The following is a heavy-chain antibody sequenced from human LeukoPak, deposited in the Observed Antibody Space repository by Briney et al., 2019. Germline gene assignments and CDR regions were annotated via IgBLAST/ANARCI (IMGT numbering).Heavy chain of an antibody. J-gene: IGHJ5*02. CDR3: LRVNVVTTSPWSWGPKKIGQEVKWAGP. V-gene: IGHV1-18*01. Sequence: GASVKVSCKTSGYTFSSYDITWVRQAPGQGLEWMGWISVSSGSTHFAQNLHGRVAMTTDTSTTTVYMELRDLRSDDTAVYYCLRVNVVTTSPWSWGPKKIGQEVKWAGPWGQGSQVTVSS. CDR2: ISVSSGST. CDR1: GYTFSSYD. D-gene: IGHD2-21*02.